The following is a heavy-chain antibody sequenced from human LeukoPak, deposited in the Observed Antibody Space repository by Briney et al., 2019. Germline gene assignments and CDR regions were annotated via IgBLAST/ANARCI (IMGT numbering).Heavy chain of an antibody. D-gene: IGHD6-13*01. CDR2: ISWDGGSI. V-gene: IGHV3-9*01. Sequence: PGGSLRLSCAASGFTFHNYAMHWVRQGPGKGLEWVSGISWDGGSIGYADSVKGRFTIPRDNAKNSLYLQMNSLRPEDTAFYYCARDRWQQLAGGWFDPWGQGALVTVSS. CDR3: ARDRWQQLAGGWFDP. CDR1: GFTFHNYA. J-gene: IGHJ5*02.